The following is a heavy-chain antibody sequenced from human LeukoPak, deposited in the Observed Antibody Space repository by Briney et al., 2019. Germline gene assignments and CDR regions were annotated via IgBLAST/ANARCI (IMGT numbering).Heavy chain of an antibody. CDR1: GYSISSGYY. CDR2: IYHSGST. J-gene: IGHJ4*02. CDR3: GREYYYDSNDYYLLHLDY. V-gene: IGHV4-38-2*02. Sequence: SETLSLTCTVSGYSISSGYYWGWIRQPPGKGLEWIGSIYHSGSTYYNPSLKSRVTISVDTSKNQFSLKLSSVTAADRAVYYCGREYYYDSNDYYLLHLDYWGQGTLVTVSS. D-gene: IGHD3-22*01.